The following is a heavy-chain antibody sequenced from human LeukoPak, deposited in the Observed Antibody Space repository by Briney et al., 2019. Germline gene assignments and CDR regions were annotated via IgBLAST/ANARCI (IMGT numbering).Heavy chain of an antibody. J-gene: IGHJ4*02. D-gene: IGHD6-19*01. CDR3: ERVPVGGSGWYVLSH. CDR1: GYTFTSYG. V-gene: IGHV1-18*01. Sequence: ASVKVSCKASGYTFTSYGISWVRQAPGQGLEWMGWISAYNGNTNYAQKLQGRVTMTTDTSTSTAYMELRSLRSDDTAVYYCERVPVGGSGWYVLSHWGQGTLVTVSS. CDR2: ISAYNGNT.